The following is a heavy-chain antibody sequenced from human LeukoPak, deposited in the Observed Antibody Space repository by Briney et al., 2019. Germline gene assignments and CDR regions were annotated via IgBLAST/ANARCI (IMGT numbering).Heavy chain of an antibody. J-gene: IGHJ4*02. CDR1: DDSISTYY. D-gene: IGHD5-18*01. V-gene: IGHV4-34*01. CDR3: ARRIQPFDY. Sequence: SETLSLTCSVSDDSISTYYWSWIRQPPGKGLEWIGEINHSGSTNYNPSLKSRVTISVDTSKNQFSLKLSSVTAADTAVYYCARRIQPFDYWGQGTLVTVS. CDR2: INHSGST.